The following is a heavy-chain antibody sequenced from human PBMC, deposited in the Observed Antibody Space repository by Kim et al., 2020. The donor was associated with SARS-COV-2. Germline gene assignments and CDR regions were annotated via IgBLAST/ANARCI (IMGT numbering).Heavy chain of an antibody. V-gene: IGHV4-39*07. D-gene: IGHD3-10*01. CDR3: ARDGEGLLWFGDTGRDAFDI. J-gene: IGHJ3*02. Sequence: RVTISVDTSKNQFSLKLSSVTAADTAVYYCARDGEGLLWFGDTGRDAFDIWGQGTMVTVSS.